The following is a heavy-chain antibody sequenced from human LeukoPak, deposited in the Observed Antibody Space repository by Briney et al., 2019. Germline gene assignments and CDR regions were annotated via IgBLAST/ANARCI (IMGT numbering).Heavy chain of an antibody. V-gene: IGHV3-9*01. J-gene: IGHJ4*02. D-gene: IGHD3-22*01. CDR2: LSWNSDSA. CDR1: GFTFGHYA. CDR3: AKDFTYYHDSSGYTFDC. Sequence: PGGSLRLSCAGAGFTFGHYAMHWVRQAPGKGLEWVSGLSWNSDSAGYADSVKGRLTISRDNAKNSLYLQMNSLRAEDTALYFCAKDFTYYHDSSGYTFDCWGQGTLVTVSS.